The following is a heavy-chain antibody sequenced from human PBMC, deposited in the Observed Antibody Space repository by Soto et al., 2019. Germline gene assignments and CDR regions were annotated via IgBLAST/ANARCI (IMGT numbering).Heavy chain of an antibody. CDR2: IIPILGIA. CDR1: VGTFSSYT. J-gene: IGHJ4*02. D-gene: IGHD5-12*01. CDR3: ARDPKLDGYKNFYY. V-gene: IGHV1-69*08. Sequence: QVQLVQSGAEVKKPGSSVKVSCKASVGTFSSYTISWVRQAPGQGLEWMGRIIPILGIANYAQKFQGRVTITADKSTSTDYMELSSLRSEDTAVYYCARDPKLDGYKNFYYWGQGTLVTVSS.